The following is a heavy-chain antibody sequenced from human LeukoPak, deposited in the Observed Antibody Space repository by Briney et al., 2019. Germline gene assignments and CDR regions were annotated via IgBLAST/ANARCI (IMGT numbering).Heavy chain of an antibody. J-gene: IGHJ6*01. CDR1: GFTFSRYW. D-gene: IGHD3-3*01. Sequence: QPGGSLRLSCAASGFTFSRYWMRWVRQAPGKGLECVSVISGRGRCTYDADSVKGRFTISRDNSKNTLYLQMNSLRAEDTAMYYCATIPASGMSYYYYYAMDVWGRGTTVTVSS. CDR2: ISGRGRCT. V-gene: IGHV3-23*01. CDR3: ATIPASGMSYYYYYAMDV.